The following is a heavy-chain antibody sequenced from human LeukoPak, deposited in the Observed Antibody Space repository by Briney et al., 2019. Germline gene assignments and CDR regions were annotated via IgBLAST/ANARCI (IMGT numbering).Heavy chain of an antibody. CDR3: ARRNDPITMVRGVQPYGMDV. CDR1: GGSFSGYY. Sequence: SETLSLTCAVYGGSFSGYYWGWIRQPPGKGLEWIGSIYYSGSTYYNPSLKSRVTISVDTSKNQFSLKLSSVTAADTAVYYCARRNDPITMVRGVQPYGMDVWGQGTTVTVSS. CDR2: IYYSGST. D-gene: IGHD3-10*01. J-gene: IGHJ6*02. V-gene: IGHV4-39*01.